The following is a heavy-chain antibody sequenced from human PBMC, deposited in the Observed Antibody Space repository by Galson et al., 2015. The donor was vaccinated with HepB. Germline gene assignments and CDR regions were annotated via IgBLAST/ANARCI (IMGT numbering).Heavy chain of an antibody. CDR2: ISGSGGST. CDR3: ATEGTGTYWYFDL. V-gene: IGHV3-23*01. J-gene: IGHJ2*01. CDR1: GFTFSSYA. Sequence: SLRLSCAASGFTFSSYAMSWVRQAPGKGLEWVSAISGSGGSTYYADSVKGRFTISRDNSKNTLYLQMNSLRTEDTAVYYCATEGTGTYWYFDLWGRGTLVTVSS. D-gene: IGHD1-1*01.